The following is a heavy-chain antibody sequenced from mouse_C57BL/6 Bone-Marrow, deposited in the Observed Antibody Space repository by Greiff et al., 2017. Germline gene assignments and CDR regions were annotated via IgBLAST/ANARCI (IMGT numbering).Heavy chain of an antibody. Sequence: EVQLQQPGTLLARPGASVKMSCKTSGYTFTSYWMHWVKQRPGQGLEWIGAIYPGNSDTSYNQKFKGKAKLTAVTSASTAYMELSSLTNEDSAVYYCTPGYGSSPGYYWGQGTTLTVSS. CDR3: TPGYGSSPGYY. CDR1: GYTFTSYW. CDR2: IYPGNSDT. J-gene: IGHJ2*01. V-gene: IGHV1-5*01. D-gene: IGHD1-1*01.